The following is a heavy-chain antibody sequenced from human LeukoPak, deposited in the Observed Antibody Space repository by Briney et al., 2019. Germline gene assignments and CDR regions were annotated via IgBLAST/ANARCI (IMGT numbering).Heavy chain of an antibody. CDR3: ARAADCSSTSCYTKLYNWFDP. V-gene: IGHV1-2*06. Sequence: ASVKVSCKASGYTFINYYMHWVRQAPGQGLEWMGRINPKSGGTNYAQKFQGRVTMTRDTSISTAYMELSRLRSDDTAVYYCARAADCSSTSCYTKLYNWFDPWGQGTLVTVSS. J-gene: IGHJ5*02. D-gene: IGHD2-2*02. CDR1: GYTFINYY. CDR2: INPKSGGT.